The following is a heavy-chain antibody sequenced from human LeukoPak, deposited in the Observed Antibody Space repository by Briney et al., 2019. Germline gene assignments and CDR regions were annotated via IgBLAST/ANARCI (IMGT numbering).Heavy chain of an antibody. CDR1: GFTFDDYG. CDR3: AREGGSGSYYPPPPLCYYMDV. CDR2: INWNGGST. J-gene: IGHJ6*03. Sequence: AGGSLRLSCAASGFTFDDYGMSWVRQAPGKGLEWVSGINWNGGSTGYADSVKGRFPISRDNAKNSLYLQMNSLRAEDTALYYCAREGGSGSYYPPPPLCYYMDVWGKGTTVTVSS. D-gene: IGHD3-10*01. V-gene: IGHV3-20*04.